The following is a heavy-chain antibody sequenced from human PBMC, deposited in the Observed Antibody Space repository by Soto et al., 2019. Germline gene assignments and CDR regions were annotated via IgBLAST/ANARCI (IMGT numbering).Heavy chain of an antibody. CDR1: GFTFSSYS. CDR2: ISSSRSYI. V-gene: IGHV3-21*01. D-gene: IGHD6-6*01. J-gene: IGHJ4*02. CDR3: ASDLYSSSARYFDY. Sequence: EVQLVESGGGLVKPGGSLRLSCAASGFTFSSYSMNWVRQAPGKGLEWVSSISSSRSYIYYADSVKGRFTISRDNAKNSLYLQMNSLRAEDTAVYYCASDLYSSSARYFDYWGQGTLVTVSS.